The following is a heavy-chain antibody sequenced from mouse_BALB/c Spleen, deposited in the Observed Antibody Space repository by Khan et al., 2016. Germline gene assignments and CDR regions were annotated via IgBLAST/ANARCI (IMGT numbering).Heavy chain of an antibody. CDR1: GYTFTNYG. CDR3: ARLGSSGTWGNYFHD. D-gene: IGHD1-1*01. Sequence: QIQLVQSGPELKKPGETVKISCKASGYTFTNYGMNWVKQAPGTGLKWMGWLTTKTGEPTYAAELKGRLVFYLATSASSACLQNNNLKNEDTATYVCARLGSSGTWGNYFHDWGPGTTLTVTS. J-gene: IGHJ2*01. CDR2: LTTKTGEP. V-gene: IGHV9-3*02.